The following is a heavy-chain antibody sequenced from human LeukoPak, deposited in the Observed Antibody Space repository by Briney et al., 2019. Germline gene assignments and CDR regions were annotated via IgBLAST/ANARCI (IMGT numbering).Heavy chain of an antibody. CDR3: ARGGSGSPRGLDP. CDR2: INSDGSST. V-gene: IGHV3-74*01. D-gene: IGHD1-26*01. CDR1: GFSFNLHG. Sequence: GGSLRLSCAASGFSFNLHGMNWVRQAPGKGLVWVSRINSDGSSTSYADSVKGRFTISRDNAKNTLYLQMNSLRAEDTAVYYCARGGSGSPRGLDPWGQGTLVTVSS. J-gene: IGHJ5*02.